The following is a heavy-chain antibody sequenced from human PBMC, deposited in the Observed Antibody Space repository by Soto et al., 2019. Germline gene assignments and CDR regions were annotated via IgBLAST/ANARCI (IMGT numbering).Heavy chain of an antibody. D-gene: IGHD6-19*01. CDR3: AKEAPGGWHFFDT. CDR1: GFTFRTYG. V-gene: IGHV3-30*18. J-gene: IGHJ4*02. Sequence: PGGSLRLSCAASGFTFRTYGMHWVRQAPGKGLEWVAFISDDGSQKYYGDSVKGRFTISRDNSKNTLSLRMVSLRTEHTSVYYCAKEAPGGWHFFDTWGQGTMVTVYS. CDR2: ISDDGSQK.